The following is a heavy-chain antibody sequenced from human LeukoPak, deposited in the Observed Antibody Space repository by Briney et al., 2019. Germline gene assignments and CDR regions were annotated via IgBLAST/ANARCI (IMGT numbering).Heavy chain of an antibody. CDR1: GFTFGDYA. CDR3: TREAQRSGSYYNGGDC. Sequence: GGSLRLSCTASGFTFGDYAMSWVRQAPGKGLEWVGFIRSKAYGGTTEYAASVKGRFTISRDDSKSIAYLQMNSLKTEDTAVYYCTREAQRSGSYYNGGDCWGQGTLVTVSS. V-gene: IGHV3-49*04. J-gene: IGHJ4*02. D-gene: IGHD3-10*01. CDR2: IRSKAYGGTT.